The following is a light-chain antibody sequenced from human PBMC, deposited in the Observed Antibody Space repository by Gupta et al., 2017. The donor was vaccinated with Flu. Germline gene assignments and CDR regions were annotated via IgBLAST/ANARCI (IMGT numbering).Light chain of an antibody. CDR3: QKYGTSPLT. CDR2: GAS. CDR1: QSVGSSY. V-gene: IGKV3-20*01. J-gene: IGKJ4*01. Sequence: EIVLTQSPGILSLSPGERATLSCRASQSVGSSYLAWYQQKPGQAPSLLIYGASSRATGIPDRFSGSRSGTDFTLTISRLEPEDFAVYYCQKYGTSPLTFGGGTKVEI.